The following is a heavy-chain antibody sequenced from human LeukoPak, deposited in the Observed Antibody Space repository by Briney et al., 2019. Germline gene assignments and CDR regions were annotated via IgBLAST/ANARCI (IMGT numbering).Heavy chain of an antibody. CDR2: IRQDGSEK. D-gene: IGHD2-15*01. J-gene: IGHJ4*02. CDR1: GFTLSSYW. Sequence: GGSLYLSCAASGFTLSSYWMTWVCQAPGKGLEWVANIRQDGSEKYYVDSVKGRFTISRDNAKNSLYLQMNSLRAEDTAVYYCARDGGTAGEFDYSGQGTLVTVSS. V-gene: IGHV3-7*05. CDR3: ARDGGTAGEFDY.